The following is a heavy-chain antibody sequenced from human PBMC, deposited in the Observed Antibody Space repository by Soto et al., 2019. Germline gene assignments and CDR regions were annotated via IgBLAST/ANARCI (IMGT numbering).Heavy chain of an antibody. V-gene: IGHV4-59*01. CDR3: AAYGSGSYYNERFDY. D-gene: IGHD3-10*01. Sequence: PGGSLRLSCAASGFTFSSYYWSWIRQPPGKGLEWIGYIYYSGSTNYNPSLKSRVTISVDTSKNQLSLKLSSVTAADTAVYYCAAYGSGSYYNERFDYWGQGTLVTVSS. CDR2: IYYSGST. CDR1: GFTFSSYY. J-gene: IGHJ4*02.